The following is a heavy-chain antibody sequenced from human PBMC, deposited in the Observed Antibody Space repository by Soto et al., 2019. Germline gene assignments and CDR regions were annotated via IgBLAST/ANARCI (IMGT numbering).Heavy chain of an antibody. V-gene: IGHV3-30-3*01. D-gene: IGHD4-17*01. J-gene: IGHJ4*02. CDR2: ISYDGSNK. Sequence: GGSLILSCAASGFTFSSYAMHWVRQAPGKGLEWVAVISYDGSNKYYADSVKGRFTISRDNSKNTLYLQMNSLRAEDTAVYYCARVDGDYDLTVFDYWGQGTLVTVSS. CDR3: ARVDGDYDLTVFDY. CDR1: GFTFSSYA.